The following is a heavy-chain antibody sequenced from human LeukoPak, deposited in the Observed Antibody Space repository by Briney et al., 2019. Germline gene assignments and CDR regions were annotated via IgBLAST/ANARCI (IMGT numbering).Heavy chain of an antibody. CDR1: GYTFTGYY. CDR2: INPSGGST. Sequence: VASVKVSCKASGYTFTGYYMHWVRQAPGQGLEWMGIINPSGGSTSYAQKFQGRVTMTRDTSTSTVYMELSSLRSEDTAVYYCAREGGKRSGGSCYAYWGQGTLVTVSS. D-gene: IGHD2-15*01. V-gene: IGHV1-46*01. J-gene: IGHJ4*02. CDR3: AREGGKRSGGSCYAY.